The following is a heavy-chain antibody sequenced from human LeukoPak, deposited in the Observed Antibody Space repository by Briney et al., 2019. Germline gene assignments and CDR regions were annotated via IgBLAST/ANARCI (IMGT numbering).Heavy chain of an antibody. CDR2: MRYDGSNK. D-gene: IGHD3-10*01. CDR1: GFTFSSYG. CDR3: AKVEGSGSFDYYYMDV. V-gene: IGHV3-30*02. Sequence: GGSLRLSCAASGFTFSSYGMHWVRQAPGKGLEWVAFMRYDGSNKYYADSVKGRFTISRDNSKNTLYLRMNSLRAEDTAVYYCAKVEGSGSFDYYYMDVWGKGTTVTISS. J-gene: IGHJ6*03.